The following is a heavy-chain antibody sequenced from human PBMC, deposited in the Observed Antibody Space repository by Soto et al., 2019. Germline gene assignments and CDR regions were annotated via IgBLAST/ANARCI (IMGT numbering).Heavy chain of an antibody. CDR3: WGGRIGELVIFY. D-gene: IGHD1-26*01. CDR2: IGPKSGGT. J-gene: IGHJ4*02. Sequence: GASVKVSCKASGYTFSGYYIHWVRQAPGQAPEWVGEIGPKSGGTRYAQKFQGRVTMTKDTSINTVYMELRTLSPDDTAVYFCWGGRIGELVIFYWGQGTLVTVSS. V-gene: IGHV1-2*02. CDR1: GYTFSGYY.